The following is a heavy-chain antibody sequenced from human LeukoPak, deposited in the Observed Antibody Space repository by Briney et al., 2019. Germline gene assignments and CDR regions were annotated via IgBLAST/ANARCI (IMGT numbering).Heavy chain of an antibody. CDR2: IYTSGSI. CDR3: ARDLAWGAFDY. D-gene: IGHD7-27*01. V-gene: IGHV4-4*07. CDR1: GGSISSYY. J-gene: IGHJ4*02. Sequence: SETLSLTCTVSGGSISSYYWSWIRQPAGKGLEWIGRIYTSGSITYNPSLKSRVSMSVDTSKNQFSLKLSSVTAADTAIYYCARDLAWGAFDYWGQGTLVTVSS.